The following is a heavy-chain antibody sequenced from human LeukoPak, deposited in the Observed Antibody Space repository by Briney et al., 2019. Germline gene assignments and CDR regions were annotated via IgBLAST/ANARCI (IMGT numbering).Heavy chain of an antibody. V-gene: IGHV3-48*02. D-gene: IGHD6-19*01. Sequence: PGGSLRLSCAASGFTFSSYSMNWVRQAPGKGLEWVSCISGSSTTIFYADSVKGRFTISRDNAKNSLYLQMNSLRDEDTAVYYCATTRYSSGWYGGFDYWGQGTLVTVSS. J-gene: IGHJ4*02. CDR1: GFTFSSYS. CDR2: ISGSSTTI. CDR3: ATTRYSSGWYGGFDY.